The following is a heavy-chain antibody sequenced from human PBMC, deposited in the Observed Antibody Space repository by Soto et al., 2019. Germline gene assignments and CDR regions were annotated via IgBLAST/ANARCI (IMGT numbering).Heavy chain of an antibody. CDR2: IYHSGST. CDR1: SGSISSSNW. CDR3: ARVGGGAIFGGTWFDP. Sequence: QVQLQESGPGLVKPSGTLSLTCAVSSGSISSSNWWSWVRQPPGKGLERIGEIYHSGSTNYNPSLKSRVPKSVDKSKNQFSLKLSSVTAADTAVYYCARVGGGAIFGGTWFDPWGQGTLVTVSS. J-gene: IGHJ5*02. V-gene: IGHV4-4*02. D-gene: IGHD3-3*01.